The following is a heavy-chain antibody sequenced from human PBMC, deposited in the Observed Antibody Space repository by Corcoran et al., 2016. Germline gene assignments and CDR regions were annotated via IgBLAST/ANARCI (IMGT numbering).Heavy chain of an antibody. CDR1: GYSFTSYD. CDR2: MSSNRGNT. CDR3: ASEFGASSGWFDP. J-gene: IGHJ5*02. Sequence: QVQLVQSGDEVKKTGASVKVSCKASGYSFTSYDINWVRKATGQGLEWGGWMSSNRGNTGYAQKFQGRVTMTRNTSISTAYMELSSLRSEDTAVYYCASEFGASSGWFDPWGQGTLVTVSS. D-gene: IGHD3-16*01. V-gene: IGHV1-8*02.